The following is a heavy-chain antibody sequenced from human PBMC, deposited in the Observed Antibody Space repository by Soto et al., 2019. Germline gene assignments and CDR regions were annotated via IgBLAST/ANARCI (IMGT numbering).Heavy chain of an antibody. D-gene: IGHD6-13*01. CDR2: IYTSGST. J-gene: IGHJ4*02. Sequence: PSETLSLTCTVSGGSISSYYWSGIRQPAGKGLEWIGRIYTSGSTNYNPSLKSRVTMSVDTSKNQFSLKLSSVTAADTAVYYCARDGSSSWYYFDYWGQGPLVTVSS. V-gene: IGHV4-4*07. CDR3: ARDGSSSWYYFDY. CDR1: GGSISSYY.